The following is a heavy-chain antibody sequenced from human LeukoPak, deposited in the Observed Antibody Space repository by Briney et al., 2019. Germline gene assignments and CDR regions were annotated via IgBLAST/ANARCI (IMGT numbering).Heavy chain of an antibody. Sequence: GGSLRLSCVASGFTFSTHAMAWVRQAPGKGLEWVSTISGSGATTHYADSVKGRFTTSRDNSKNTLYLQINSLRAEDTAVYYCAKDGRVWFGELLSNYYYYYGMDVWGQGTTVTVSS. CDR2: ISGSGATT. CDR1: GFTFSTHA. CDR3: AKDGRVWFGELLSNYYYYYGMDV. J-gene: IGHJ6*02. D-gene: IGHD3-10*01. V-gene: IGHV3-23*01.